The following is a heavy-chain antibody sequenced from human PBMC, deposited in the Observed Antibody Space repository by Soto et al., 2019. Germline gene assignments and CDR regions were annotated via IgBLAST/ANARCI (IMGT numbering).Heavy chain of an antibody. J-gene: IGHJ4*02. Sequence: PSETLSLTCAVYGGSFSAYYWTWIRQPAGKGLEWIGRIYTSGTTNYNPSLKSRVTMSVDTSKNQFSLKLSSVTAADTAVYYCARGLHQLPPGGYWGQGTLVTVSS. CDR1: GGSFSAYY. CDR2: IYTSGTT. CDR3: ARGLHQLPPGGY. V-gene: IGHV4-59*10. D-gene: IGHD2-2*01.